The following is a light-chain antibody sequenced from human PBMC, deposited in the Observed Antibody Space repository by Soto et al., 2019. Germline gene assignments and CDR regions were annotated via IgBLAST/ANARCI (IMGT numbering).Light chain of an antibody. J-gene: IGKJ2*01. V-gene: IGKV3-20*01. CDR2: GAS. CDR3: QQYAGSTYT. CDR1: QSVSSNY. Sequence: EIVLTQSPGTLSLSPGERATLSCRASQSVSSNYLAWYQQQFGQAPRLLIYGASTRATGIPDRFSGSGSEADFTLTISRLEAEDFVVYFCQQYAGSTYTFGQGTKLEIK.